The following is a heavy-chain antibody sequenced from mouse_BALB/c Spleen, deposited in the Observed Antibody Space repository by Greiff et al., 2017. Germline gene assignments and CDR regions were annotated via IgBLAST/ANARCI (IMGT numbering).Heavy chain of an antibody. V-gene: IGHV2-9*02. J-gene: IGHJ4*01. CDR2: IWAGGST. Sequence: VQLVESGPGLVAPSQSLSITCTVSGFSLTSYGVHWVRQPPGKGLEWLGVIWAGGSTNYNSALMSRLSISKDNSKSQVFLKMNSLQTADTAMYYCARDRVLYYYAMDYWGQGTSVTVSS. CDR3: ARDRVLYYYAMDY. CDR1: GFSLTSYG. D-gene: IGHD3-3*01.